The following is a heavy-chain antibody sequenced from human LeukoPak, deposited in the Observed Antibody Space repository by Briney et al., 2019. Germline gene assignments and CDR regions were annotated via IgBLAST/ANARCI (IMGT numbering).Heavy chain of an antibody. CDR3: ARHIAVAVPFDY. CDR1: GGTFSSYG. J-gene: IGHJ4*02. V-gene: IGHV1-18*01. D-gene: IGHD6-19*01. CDR2: ISAYNGNT. Sequence: ASVKVSCKASGGTFSSYGISWVRQAPGQGLEWMGWISAYNGNTNYAQKLQGRVTMTTDTSTSTAYMELRSLRSDDTAVYYCARHIAVAVPFDYWGQGTLVTVSS.